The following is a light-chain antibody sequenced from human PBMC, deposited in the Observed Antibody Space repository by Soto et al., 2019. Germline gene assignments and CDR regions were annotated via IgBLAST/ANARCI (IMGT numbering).Light chain of an antibody. V-gene: IGKV4-1*01. CDR2: WAS. Sequence: DIVMTQSPDSLAVSLGERATINCKSSQSVLYSSNNKNYLAWYQQKPGQPPKLLIYWASTRESVVPDRFSGSGSGTDFTLTISSLQAEDVAVYYCQQSYSTLYTFGQGNKLAIK. CDR1: QSVLYSSNNKNY. CDR3: QQSYSTLYT. J-gene: IGKJ2*01.